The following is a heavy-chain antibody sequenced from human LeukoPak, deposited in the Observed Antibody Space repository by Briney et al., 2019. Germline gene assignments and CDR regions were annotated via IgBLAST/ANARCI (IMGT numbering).Heavy chain of an antibody. CDR3: ARAWIQLWHPYYYYGMDV. V-gene: IGHV3-11*06. CDR2: ISSSSSYT. CDR1: GFTFSDYY. D-gene: IGHD5-18*01. J-gene: IGHJ6*04. Sequence: SLRLSCAASGFTFSDYYMSWIRQAPGKGLEWVSYISSSSSYTNYADSVKGRFTISRDNAKNSLYLQMNSLRAEDTAVYYCARAWIQLWHPYYYYGMDVWGKGTTVTVSS.